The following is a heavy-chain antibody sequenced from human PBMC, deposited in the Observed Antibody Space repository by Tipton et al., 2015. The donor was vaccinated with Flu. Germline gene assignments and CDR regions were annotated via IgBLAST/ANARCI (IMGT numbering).Heavy chain of an antibody. V-gene: IGHV4-34*01. CDR1: GGSFSGYY. Sequence: TLSLTCAVYGGSFSGYYWSWIRQPPGKGLEWIGEINHSGSTNYNPSLKSRVTISVDTSKNQFSLKLSSVTAADTAVYYCARGASSGYRWFDPWGQGTLVTVSS. J-gene: IGHJ5*02. CDR2: INHSGST. CDR3: ARGASSGYRWFDP. D-gene: IGHD3-22*01.